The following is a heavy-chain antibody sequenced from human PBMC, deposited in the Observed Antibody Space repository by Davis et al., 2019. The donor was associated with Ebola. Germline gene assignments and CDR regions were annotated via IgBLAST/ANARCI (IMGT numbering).Heavy chain of an antibody. CDR1: GYTFTSYA. CDR2: ISAYNGNT. V-gene: IGHV1-18*01. CDR3: ARIKYYYDSSDLGDY. Sequence: AASVKVSCKASGYTFTSYAMHWVRQAPGQGLEWMGWISAYNGNTNYAQKLQGRVTMTTDTSTSTAYMELRSLRSDDTAVYYCARIKYYYDSSDLGDYWGQGTLVAVSS. D-gene: IGHD3-22*01. J-gene: IGHJ4*02.